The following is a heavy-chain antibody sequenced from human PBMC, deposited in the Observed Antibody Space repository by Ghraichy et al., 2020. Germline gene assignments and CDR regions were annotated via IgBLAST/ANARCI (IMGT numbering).Heavy chain of an antibody. Sequence: GESLNISCAASGFTFSSYAMSWVRQAPGKGLEWVSAISGSGGSTYYADSVKGRFTISRDNSKNTLYLQMNSLRAEDTAVYYCAKDRSPVVVLYPFDYWGQGTLVTVSS. CDR1: GFTFSSYA. J-gene: IGHJ4*02. D-gene: IGHD2-15*01. CDR2: ISGSGGST. CDR3: AKDRSPVVVLYPFDY. V-gene: IGHV3-23*01.